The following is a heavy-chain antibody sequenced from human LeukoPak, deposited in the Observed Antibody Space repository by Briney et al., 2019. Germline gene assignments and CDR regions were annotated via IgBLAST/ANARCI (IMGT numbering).Heavy chain of an antibody. D-gene: IGHD3-22*01. CDR1: GFTFSSYE. CDR3: ARDTGYYYDSSGYVDY. J-gene: IGHJ4*02. CDR2: ISSSGSTI. V-gene: IGHV3-48*03. Sequence: GGSLILSCAASGFTFSSYEMNWVRQAPGKGLEWVSYISSSGSTIYYADSVKGRFTISRDNAKNSLYLQMNSLRAEDTAVYYCARDTGYYYDSSGYVDYWGQGTLVTVSS.